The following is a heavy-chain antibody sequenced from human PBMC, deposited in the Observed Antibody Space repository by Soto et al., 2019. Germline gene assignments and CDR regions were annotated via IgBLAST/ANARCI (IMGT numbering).Heavy chain of an antibody. CDR3: AKENSPTTYYSFDF. Sequence: PGGSLRLSCTASGFTFSTYAMSWVRQAPGEGLEWVSSISEDGVYTDYADSVKGRFTISRDNSKNTLFVQMTSLRAEDTAVYYCAKENSPTTYYSFDFWGQRTMVTVSS. D-gene: IGHD1-26*01. CDR1: GFTFSTYA. V-gene: IGHV3-23*01. CDR2: ISEDGVYT. J-gene: IGHJ3*01.